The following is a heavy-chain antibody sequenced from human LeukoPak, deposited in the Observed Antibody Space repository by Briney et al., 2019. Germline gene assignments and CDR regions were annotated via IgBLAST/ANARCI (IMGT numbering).Heavy chain of an antibody. Sequence: ASVKVSSKASGYTFTSYDINWVRHAPGQGLEWMGGIIPIFGTANYAQKFQGRVTITTDESPSTAYMELSSLRSEDTAVYYCARGMVVTEGGNAFDIWGQGTMVSVSS. D-gene: IGHD4-23*01. CDR1: GYTFTSYD. CDR2: IIPIFGTA. J-gene: IGHJ3*02. CDR3: ARGMVVTEGGNAFDI. V-gene: IGHV1-69*05.